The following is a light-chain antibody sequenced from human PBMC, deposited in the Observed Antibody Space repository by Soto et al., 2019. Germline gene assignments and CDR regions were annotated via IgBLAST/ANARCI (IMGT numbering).Light chain of an antibody. CDR1: QFISSN. J-gene: IGKJ4*01. Sequence: DIHMTQSPSSLSASVGDRVTITCRASQFISSNLNWYRQRPGEAPQVLIYTATNLQTGVPSRFSARGYGTAFSLTISGLQPEDVGTYSCQQSHMSPLTFGGGTKLQIK. CDR3: QQSHMSPLT. CDR2: TAT. V-gene: IGKV1-39*01.